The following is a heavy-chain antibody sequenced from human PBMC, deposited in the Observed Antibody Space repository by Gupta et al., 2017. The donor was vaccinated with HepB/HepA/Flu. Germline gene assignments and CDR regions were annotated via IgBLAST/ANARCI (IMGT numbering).Heavy chain of an antibody. CDR3: VYSQVHHSNSGDYYVDT. CDR2: IYWDDDK. CDR1: GFSITSDGVN. J-gene: IGHJ4*02. Sequence: ITLKESGPALVTPTQTLTLTCTFSGFSITSDGVNVGWTRQPPGKALEWLAVIYWDDDKRFTPSLETRLAITKDASKNQVVLRMTDMDPVDTGTYFCVYSQVHHSNSGDYYVDTWGQGTLVTVAS. V-gene: IGHV2-5*02. D-gene: IGHD3-10*02.